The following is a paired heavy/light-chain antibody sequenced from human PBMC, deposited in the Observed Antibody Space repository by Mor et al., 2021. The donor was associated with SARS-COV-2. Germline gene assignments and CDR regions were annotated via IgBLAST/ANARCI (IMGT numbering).Heavy chain of an antibody. D-gene: IGHD6-19*01. V-gene: IGHV4-39*07. Sequence: QLQLQESGPGLVKPSETLSLTCTVSGGSISSSDYYWGWIRQPPGKGLECVGSIYYSGSTYYNPSLKSRVSISIDASKNQFSLKLSSVTAADTAVYYCARAGYSSGWYEGLEFWYFDLWGRGTLVTVSS. J-gene: IGHJ2*01. CDR1: GGSISSSDYY. CDR3: ARAGYSSGWYEGLEFWYFDL. CDR2: IYYSGST.
Light chain of an antibody. CDR2: GAS. J-gene: IGKJ1*01. V-gene: IGKV1-39*01. CDR1: QSISSY. CDR3: QQSYSTPTWT. Sequence: DIQMTQSPSSLSASVGDRVTITCRASQSISSYLNWYQQKPGKAPKFLIYGASSLQSGVPSRFSGSGSGTDFTLTISSLQPEDFATYYCQQSYSTPTWTFGQGTKVEIK.